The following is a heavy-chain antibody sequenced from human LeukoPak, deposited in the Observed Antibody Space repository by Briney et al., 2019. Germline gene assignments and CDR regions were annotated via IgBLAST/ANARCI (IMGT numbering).Heavy chain of an antibody. CDR1: GFTFSSYW. V-gene: IGHV3-74*01. D-gene: IGHD4-23*01. CDR3: AKLITVVTNFDY. CDR2: INSDGSST. J-gene: IGHJ4*02. Sequence: PGGSLRLSCAASGFTFSSYWMHWVRQAPGKGLVWVSRINSDGSSTSYADSVKGRFTISRDNAKNTLYLQMNSLRAENTAVYYCAKLITVVTNFDYWGQGTLVTVSS.